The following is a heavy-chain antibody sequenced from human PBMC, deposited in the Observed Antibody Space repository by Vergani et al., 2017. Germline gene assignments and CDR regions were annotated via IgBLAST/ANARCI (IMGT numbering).Heavy chain of an antibody. CDR3: ARGEYGSGWYYFDY. CDR1: GFTFSNYP. D-gene: IGHD6-19*01. Sequence: VQLVESGGGLVQPGRSLRLSCAASGFTFSNYPMHWVRQAPGKGLEWVAVISNDGSNEYYADSVKGRFTSSRDNSKNTLDLQMNGLRAADTAVYYCARGEYGSGWYYFDYWGQGTLVTVSS. J-gene: IGHJ4*02. V-gene: IGHV3-30-3*01. CDR2: ISNDGSNE.